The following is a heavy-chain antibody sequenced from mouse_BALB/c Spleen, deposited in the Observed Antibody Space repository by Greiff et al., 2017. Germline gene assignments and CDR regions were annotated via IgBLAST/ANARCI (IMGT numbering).Heavy chain of an antibody. CDR2: ISYSGST. CDR3: ARRSLVPFAY. J-gene: IGHJ3*01. D-gene: IGHD2-10*02. V-gene: IGHV3-8*02. CDR1: GDSITSGY. Sequence: EVKLVESGPSLVKPSQTLSLTCSVTGDSITSGYWNWIRKFPGNKLEYMGYISYSGSTYYNPSLKSRISITRDTSKNQYYLQLNSVTTEDTATYYCARRSLVPFAYWGQGTLVTVSA.